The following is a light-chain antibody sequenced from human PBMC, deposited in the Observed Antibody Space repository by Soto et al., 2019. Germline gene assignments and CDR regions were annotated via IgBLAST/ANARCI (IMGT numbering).Light chain of an antibody. CDR1: QGISSY. J-gene: IGKJ5*01. CDR2: AAS. Sequence: DIQLTQSPSFLSASVGDRVTITCRASQGISSYLDWYQQKPGKAPNLLIYAASTLQSGVPSRFSGSGSGTEFTLTISSLQPEDFATYFCQQLNSYPITFGQGTRLEIK. CDR3: QQLNSYPIT. V-gene: IGKV1-9*01.